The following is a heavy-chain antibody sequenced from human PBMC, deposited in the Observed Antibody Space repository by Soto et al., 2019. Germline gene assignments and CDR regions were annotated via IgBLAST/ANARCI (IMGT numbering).Heavy chain of an antibody. CDR1: GGTFSTYA. Sequence: QVQLVQSGAEVKKPESSVKVSCKAPGGTFSTYAISWVRHAPGQGLEWMGGIIPMFGTANYAQRFQDRVKITADESTNTVYMELSSLRSEATAVYFCASGIQLWLRRINNGYSGWGQGTLVTVSS. CDR2: IIPMFGTA. V-gene: IGHV1-69*12. D-gene: IGHD5-18*01. CDR3: ASGIQLWLRRINNGYSG. J-gene: IGHJ4*02.